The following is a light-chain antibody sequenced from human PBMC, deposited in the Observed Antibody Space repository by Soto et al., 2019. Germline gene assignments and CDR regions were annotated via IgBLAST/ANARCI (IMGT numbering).Light chain of an antibody. V-gene: IGKV1-33*01. Sequence: DIQMTQSPSSLSASVGDRVTITCRASQNINNYLNWYQQKPGKAPRLLIYDASNLETGVPSRFSGSGSGRDFTFTISSLQPEDIATYYCQQYEDIPITFGQGTRLEIK. CDR1: QNINNY. CDR2: DAS. CDR3: QQYEDIPIT. J-gene: IGKJ5*01.